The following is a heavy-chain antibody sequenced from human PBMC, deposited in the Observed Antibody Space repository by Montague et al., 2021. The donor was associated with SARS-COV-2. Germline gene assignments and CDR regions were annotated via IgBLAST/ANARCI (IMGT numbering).Heavy chain of an antibody. CDR1: GGSFSSYS. Sequence: SETLSLTCAVHGGSFSSYSWNWIRQPPGKGLEWIGEIHHGGSTNYNPSLKSRVTISADTSKNQFSLKLTSVAAADTAVYYCARLGDAVVPSPVLGVGPYYSNYCIDVWGQGTTVTVSS. J-gene: IGHJ6*02. D-gene: IGHD3-10*01. CDR2: IHHGGST. V-gene: IGHV4-34*01. CDR3: ARLGDAVVPSPVLGVGPYYSNYCIDV.